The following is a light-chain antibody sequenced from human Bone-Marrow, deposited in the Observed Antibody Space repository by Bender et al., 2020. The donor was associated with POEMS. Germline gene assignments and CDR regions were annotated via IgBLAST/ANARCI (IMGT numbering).Light chain of an antibody. CDR1: SSDVGGYNL. CDR2: DVT. CDR3: CSYAGSSTLI. V-gene: IGLV2-23*02. Sequence: QSALTQPASVSGSPGQSITISCTGTSSDVGGYNLVSWYQQYPGKAPQLIIFDVTERPSGVSNRFSGSKSGKTASLTISGLQAEDEADYYCCSYAGSSTLIFGGGTKLTVL. J-gene: IGLJ2*01.